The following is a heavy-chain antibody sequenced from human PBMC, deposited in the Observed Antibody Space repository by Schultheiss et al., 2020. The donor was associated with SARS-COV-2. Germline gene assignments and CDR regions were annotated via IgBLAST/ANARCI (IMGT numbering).Heavy chain of an antibody. CDR2: IYHSGST. CDR1: GYSISSGYY. Sequence: SQTLSLTCAVSGYSISSGYYWGWIRQPPGKGLEWIGSIYHSGSTSYNPSLKSRVTVSLDKSKNQFSLKLSSVTAADTAVYYCARAVAGPFDYWGQGTLVTVSS. V-gene: IGHV4-38-2*01. CDR3: ARAVAGPFDY. D-gene: IGHD6-19*01. J-gene: IGHJ4*02.